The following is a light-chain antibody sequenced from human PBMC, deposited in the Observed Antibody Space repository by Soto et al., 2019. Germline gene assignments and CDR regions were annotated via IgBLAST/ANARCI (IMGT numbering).Light chain of an antibody. CDR3: QEFGSSPLLT. J-gene: IGKJ4*01. CDR1: QSVSSTK. V-gene: IGKV3-20*01. CDR2: GAS. Sequence: ESVLTQSPGTLSLSPGERATLSCRASQSVSSTKLAWYQQRPGQAPRLLIFGASNRATGVPDRFSGSGSGTDFTLAISRLEPEDFSVFYRQEFGSSPLLTFGGGTKVDIK.